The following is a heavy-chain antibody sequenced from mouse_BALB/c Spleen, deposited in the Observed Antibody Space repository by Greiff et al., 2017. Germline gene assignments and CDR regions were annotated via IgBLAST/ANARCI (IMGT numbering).Heavy chain of an antibody. D-gene: IGHD2-2*01. CDR3: ARHRGYDGDYYAMDY. CDR1: GFAFSSYD. Sequence: EVQVVESGGGLVKPGGSLKLSCAASGFAFSSYDMSWVRQTPEKRLEWVAYISSGGGSTYYPDTVKGRFTISRDNAKNTLYLQMSSLKSEDTAMYYCARHRGYDGDYYAMDYWGQGTSVTVSS. V-gene: IGHV5-12-1*01. J-gene: IGHJ4*01. CDR2: ISSGGGST.